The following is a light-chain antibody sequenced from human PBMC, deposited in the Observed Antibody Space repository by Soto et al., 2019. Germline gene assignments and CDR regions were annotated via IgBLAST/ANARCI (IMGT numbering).Light chain of an antibody. V-gene: IGLV1-44*01. CDR1: SSNIGINT. J-gene: IGLJ1*01. CDR3: AAWDVSLKGFV. CDR2: DNP. Sequence: QSVLTQPPSASGTPGQRVTFSCSGSSSNIGINTVNWYRQLPGTAPQLLISDNPRRPSGVRDRFSGSKSGTSASLAISGLQPAHEPTYFCAAWDVSLKGFVFGTGTKVTVL.